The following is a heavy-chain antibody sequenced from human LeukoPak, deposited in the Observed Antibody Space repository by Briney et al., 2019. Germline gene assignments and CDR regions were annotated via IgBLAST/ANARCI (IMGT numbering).Heavy chain of an antibody. J-gene: IGHJ6*04. CDR3: AGRYCSSTSCYFHYYYGMDV. D-gene: IGHD2-2*01. V-gene: IGHV4-34*01. CDR2: VNHSGST. Sequence: PSETLSVTSAVYGGSFSGYYWSWIRQPAGEVRGWIGAVNHSGSTNYNPSLQSRVTISVDTSKNQCSLKLSSVTAADTAVYYCAGRYCSSTSCYFHYYYGMDVWGKGTTDTVSS. CDR1: GGSFSGYY.